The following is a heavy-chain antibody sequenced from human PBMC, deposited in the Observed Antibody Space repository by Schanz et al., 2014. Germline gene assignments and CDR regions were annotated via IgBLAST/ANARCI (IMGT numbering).Heavy chain of an antibody. V-gene: IGHV4-4*02. CDR3: ARRSVSPSGNSYGYVVAWFDP. J-gene: IGHJ5*02. CDR1: GGSISSSNW. CDR2: IYHSGST. D-gene: IGHD5-18*01. Sequence: QVQLQESGPGLVKPSGTLSLTCAVSGGSISSSNWWSWVRQPPGKGLEWIGEIYHSGSTNYKPSPKSGVTLQADKSKNQFSLKRRSVTAADTAVYYCARRSVSPSGNSYGYVVAWFDPWGQGTLVTVSS.